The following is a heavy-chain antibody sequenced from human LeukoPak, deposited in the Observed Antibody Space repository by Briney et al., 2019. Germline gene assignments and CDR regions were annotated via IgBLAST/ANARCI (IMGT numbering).Heavy chain of an antibody. CDR1: GFTFSKYA. CDR3: AKRGVATEAFDY. J-gene: IGHJ4*02. CDR2: VNDRGTGT. Sequence: PGGSLRLSCAASGFTFSKYAMSWVRQAPGKGLEWVSTVNDRGTGTYYADSVKGRFTISRDNSKNTLYLQMNSLRAEDTAVYYCAKRGVATEAFDYWGQGTLVTVSS. D-gene: IGHD5-12*01. V-gene: IGHV3-23*01.